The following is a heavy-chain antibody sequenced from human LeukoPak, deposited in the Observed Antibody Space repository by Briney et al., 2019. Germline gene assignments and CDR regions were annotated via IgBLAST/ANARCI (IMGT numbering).Heavy chain of an antibody. V-gene: IGHV4-59*01. CDR1: GASTSSNY. Sequence: KTSETLSLTCTVSGASTSSNYWSWIRQPPGKGLEWLGYIYYTGRTNYNPSLKSRVSISVDTSMNQFSLKLSSVTAADTAVYHRARGEPNSSGFAGNVFFVCGQGTMVTVSS. CDR3: ARGEPNSSGFAGNVFFV. D-gene: IGHD3-22*01. J-gene: IGHJ3*01. CDR2: IYYTGRT.